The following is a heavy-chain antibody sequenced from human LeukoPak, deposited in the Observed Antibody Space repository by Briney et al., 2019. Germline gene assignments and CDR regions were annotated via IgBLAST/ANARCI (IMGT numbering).Heavy chain of an antibody. CDR3: AKSNYDNSLYYGI. CDR2: ISCSGEST. D-gene: IGHD3-22*01. J-gene: IGHJ4*02. CDR1: GFTLRRYA. V-gene: IGHV3-23*01. Sequence: GGSLRLSCAASGFTLRRYAMSWVRQAPGEGVERVSGISCSGESTYYAHSVNRRFTISTDNSKNTLYLQMNSLRADDTAVYYCAKSNYDNSLYYGIWGQGTLVTVSS.